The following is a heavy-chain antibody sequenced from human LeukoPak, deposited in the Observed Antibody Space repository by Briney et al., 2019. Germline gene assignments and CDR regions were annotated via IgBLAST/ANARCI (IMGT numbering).Heavy chain of an antibody. D-gene: IGHD3-3*01. CDR2: INPNGGGT. CDR3: ARDLWTFWSGYYWAY. J-gene: IGHJ4*02. V-gene: IGHV1-2*02. Sequence: ASVKVSCKASGYTFTGYYMHWVREAPGQGLEWMGWINPNGGGTNYAQKFQGRVTMTRDTSISTAYMELSRLRSDDTAVYYCARDLWTFWSGYYWAYWGQGTLVTVSS. CDR1: GYTFTGYY.